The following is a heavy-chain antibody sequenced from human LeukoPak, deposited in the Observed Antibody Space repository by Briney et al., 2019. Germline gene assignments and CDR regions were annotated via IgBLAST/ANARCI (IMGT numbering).Heavy chain of an antibody. CDR3: AKWGCSGGSCYPFDY. D-gene: IGHD2-15*01. Sequence: GGSLRLSCAASGFTFNTYAMSWVRQAPGKGLEWVSAMSGSGGRTYYADSVKGRFTISRDNSKNTLYLQMNSLRAEDTAVYYCAKWGCSGGSCYPFDYWGQGTLVTASS. V-gene: IGHV3-23*01. CDR2: MSGSGGRT. CDR1: GFTFNTYA. J-gene: IGHJ4*02.